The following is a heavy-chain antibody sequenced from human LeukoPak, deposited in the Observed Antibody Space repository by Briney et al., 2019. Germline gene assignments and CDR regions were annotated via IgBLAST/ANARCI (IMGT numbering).Heavy chain of an antibody. CDR1: GFTFSSYS. CDR2: ISSSSSYI. J-gene: IGHJ4*02. V-gene: IGHV3-21*01. Sequence: GGSLRLSCAASGFTFSSYSMTWVRQAPGKGLEWVSSISSSSSYIYYADSVKGRFTISRDNAKNSLYLQMNSLRAEDTAVYYCARDFASGRVLLDYWGQGTLVTVSS. D-gene: IGHD2-15*01. CDR3: ARDFASGRVLLDY.